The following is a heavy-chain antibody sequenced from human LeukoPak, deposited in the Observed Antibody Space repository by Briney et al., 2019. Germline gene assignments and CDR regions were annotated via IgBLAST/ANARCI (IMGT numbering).Heavy chain of an antibody. J-gene: IGHJ2*01. CDR2: ISWNSGSI. V-gene: IGHV3-9*01. Sequence: GGSLRLSCAASGFTFDDYAMHWVRQAPGKGLEWVSGISWNSGSIGYADSVKGRFTISRDNAKNSLYLQMNSLRAEDTAVYYCARPPGDEDWYFDLWGRGTLVTVSS. CDR3: ARPPGDEDWYFDL. D-gene: IGHD3-16*01. CDR1: GFTFDDYA.